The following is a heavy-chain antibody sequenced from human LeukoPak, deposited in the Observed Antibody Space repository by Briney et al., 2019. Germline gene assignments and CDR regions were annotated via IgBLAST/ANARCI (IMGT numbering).Heavy chain of an antibody. J-gene: IGHJ4*02. CDR1: GFTFSSFA. V-gene: IGHV3-64*01. CDR2: INGNGGST. Sequence: GGSLRLSCAASGFTFSSFAMHWVRQAPGKGLEYVSAINGNGGSTFYANSVKGRFTISRDNSKNTLYLQVGSLRAEDMAVYYCARGRLYSSSFCLDYWGQGTLVTVTS. CDR3: ARGRLYSSSFCLDY. D-gene: IGHD6-6*01.